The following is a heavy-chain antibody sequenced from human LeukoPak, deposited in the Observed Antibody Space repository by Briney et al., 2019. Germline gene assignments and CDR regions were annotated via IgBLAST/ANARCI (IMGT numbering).Heavy chain of an antibody. CDR3: ARRSSGSYFFDN. J-gene: IGHJ4*02. CDR1: GYSFSIYW. V-gene: IGHV5-51*01. Sequence: GESLKTPCKTSGYSFSIYWIGWVRQMPGKGLEWMGIIYPGDSDTRYSPSFQGQATISADKSISTTYLQWSSLKASDTAMYYCARRSSGSYFFDNWGQGTLVTVSS. CDR2: IYPGDSDT. D-gene: IGHD1-26*01.